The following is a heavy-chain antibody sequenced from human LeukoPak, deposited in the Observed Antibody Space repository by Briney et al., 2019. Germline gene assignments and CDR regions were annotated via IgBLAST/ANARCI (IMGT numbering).Heavy chain of an antibody. Sequence: GESLKISCKAPGYSFSNYWIGWVRQMPGKGLEWMGIVFPGDSDTRYSPSFQGQVTISADKSISTAYLQWSSLKASDTAIYYCAVPYGLGSYTFDYWGQGTLVTVSS. CDR3: AVPYGLGSYTFDY. J-gene: IGHJ4*02. CDR2: VFPGDSDT. D-gene: IGHD3-10*01. V-gene: IGHV5-51*01. CDR1: GYSFSNYW.